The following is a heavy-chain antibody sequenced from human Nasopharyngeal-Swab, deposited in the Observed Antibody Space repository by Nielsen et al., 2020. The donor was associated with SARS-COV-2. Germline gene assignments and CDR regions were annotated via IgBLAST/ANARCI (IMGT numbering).Heavy chain of an antibody. J-gene: IGHJ6*02. CDR3: AKDGGVVVTAPYYYYHGLDV. CDR1: GFTFDDYA. Sequence: GGSLRLSCAASGFTFDDYAMHWVRQAPGKGLEWVSGISWNSGSIGYADSVKGRFTISRDNAKNSLYLQMNSLRAEDTAVYYCAKDGGVVVTAPYYYYHGLDVWGQGTTVTVSS. D-gene: IGHD2-21*02. V-gene: IGHV3-9*01. CDR2: ISWNSGSI.